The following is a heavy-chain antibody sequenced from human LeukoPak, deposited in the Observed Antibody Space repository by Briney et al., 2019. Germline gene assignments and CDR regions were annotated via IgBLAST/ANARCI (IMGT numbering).Heavy chain of an antibody. J-gene: IGHJ6*02. CDR2: INPNSGGT. CDR3: ARGELSVSHNLMDV. CDR1: GYTFTGYY. D-gene: IGHD1-26*01. V-gene: IGHV1-2*02. Sequence: VASVKVSCKASGYTFTGYYMHWVRQAPGQGLEWMGWINPNSGGTNYAQKFQGRVTMTRDTSISTAYMELSGLRSDDTAVYYCARGELSVSHNLMDVWGQGTTVTVSS.